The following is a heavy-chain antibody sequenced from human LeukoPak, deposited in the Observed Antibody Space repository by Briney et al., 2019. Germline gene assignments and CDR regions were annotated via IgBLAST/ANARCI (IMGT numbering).Heavy chain of an antibody. J-gene: IGHJ4*02. CDR1: GFTFSSYS. Sequence: AGGSLRLSCAASGFTFSSYSMNWVRQAPGKGLEWVSYISSSSSTIYYADSVKGRFTISRDNAKNSLYLQMNSLRAEDTAVYYCATRYCSGGSCYSPSYYFDYWGQGTLVTVS. CDR3: ATRYCSGGSCYSPSYYFDY. D-gene: IGHD2-15*01. V-gene: IGHV3-48*01. CDR2: ISSSSSTI.